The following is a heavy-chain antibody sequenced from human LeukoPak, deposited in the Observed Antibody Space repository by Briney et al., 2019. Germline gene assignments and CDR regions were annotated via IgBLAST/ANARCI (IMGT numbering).Heavy chain of an antibody. CDR1: GGSISSGSYY. D-gene: IGHD6-13*01. Sequence: SETLSLTCTVSGGSISSGSYYWSWIRQPAGKGLEWIGRIYTSGSTNYNPSLKSRVTISVDTSKNQFSLKLSSVTAADTAVYYCARGLSSRLYGMDVWGKGTTVTVSS. CDR2: IYTSGST. V-gene: IGHV4-61*02. CDR3: ARGLSSRLYGMDV. J-gene: IGHJ6*04.